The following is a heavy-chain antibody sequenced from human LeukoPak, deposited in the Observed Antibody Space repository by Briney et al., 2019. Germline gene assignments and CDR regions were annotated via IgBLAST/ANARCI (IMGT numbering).Heavy chain of an antibody. D-gene: IGHD6-19*01. J-gene: IGHJ6*02. CDR1: GYTFTSYY. CDR2: INPSGGST. V-gene: IGHV1-46*01. CDR3: AINAIAVVGIGGHYGMDV. Sequence: ASVKVSCKASGYTFTSYYKHWVRQAPGQGLEWMGIINPSGGSTSYAQKFQGRVTMTRDTSTSTVYMELSSLRSEDTAVYYCAINAIAVVGIGGHYGMDVWGQGTTVTVSS.